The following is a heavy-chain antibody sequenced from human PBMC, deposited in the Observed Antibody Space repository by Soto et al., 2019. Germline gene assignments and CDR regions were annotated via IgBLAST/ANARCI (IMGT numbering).Heavy chain of an antibody. CDR3: AKDLERRLYNWFDP. V-gene: IGHV3-30*18. Sequence: GGSLRLSCAASGFTFRSYGMHWVRQAPGKGLEWVAVISYDGSNKYYADSVKGRFTISRDNSKNTLYLQMNSLRAEDTAVYYCAKDLERRLYNWFDPWGQGT. J-gene: IGHJ5*02. CDR2: ISYDGSNK. CDR1: GFTFRSYG. D-gene: IGHD1-1*01.